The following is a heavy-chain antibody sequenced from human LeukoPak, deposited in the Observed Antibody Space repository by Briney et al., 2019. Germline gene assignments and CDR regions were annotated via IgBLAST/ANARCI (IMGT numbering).Heavy chain of an antibody. Sequence: ASVKVSCKASGYTFTGYYMHWVRQAPGQGLEWMGRINPNSGGTNYAQKFQGRVTMTRDTSISTAYMELSRLRSDDTAVYYCARGWGWGATEHDAFDIWGQGTMVTVSS. D-gene: IGHD3-16*01. J-gene: IGHJ3*02. CDR1: GYTFTGYY. CDR3: ARGWGWGATEHDAFDI. CDR2: INPNSGGT. V-gene: IGHV1-2*06.